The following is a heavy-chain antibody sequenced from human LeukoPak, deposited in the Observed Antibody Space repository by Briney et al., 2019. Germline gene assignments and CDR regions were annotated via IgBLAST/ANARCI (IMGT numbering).Heavy chain of an antibody. CDR1: GYSFTSYW. J-gene: IGHJ5*02. Sequence: GESLKISCKGFGYSFTSYWIGWVRQMPGKGLEWMGSIYPGDSDTRYSPSFQGQVTISADKSNSTAYLQWSSLKASDTAMYYCARLSTGISLGYSSSTSCYHWFDPWGQGTLVTVSS. V-gene: IGHV5-51*01. D-gene: IGHD2-2*01. CDR2: IYPGDSDT. CDR3: ARLSTGISLGYSSSTSCYHWFDP.